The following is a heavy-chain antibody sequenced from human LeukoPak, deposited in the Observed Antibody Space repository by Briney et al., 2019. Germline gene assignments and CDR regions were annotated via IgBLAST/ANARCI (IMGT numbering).Heavy chain of an antibody. CDR3: YQVVPADIPPSSGMDV. Sequence: ASVKVSCKASGYTFTGYYMHWVRQTPGQGLEWMGWINPNSGGTNYAQKFQGRVTMTRDTSISTAYMELSRLRSDDTAVYYCYQVVPADIPPSSGMDVWGQGTTVTVSS. J-gene: IGHJ6*02. V-gene: IGHV1-2*02. D-gene: IGHD2-2*01. CDR2: INPNSGGT. CDR1: GYTFTGYY.